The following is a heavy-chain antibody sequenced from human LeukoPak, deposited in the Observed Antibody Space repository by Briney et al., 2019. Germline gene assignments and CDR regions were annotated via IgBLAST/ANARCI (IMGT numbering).Heavy chain of an antibody. CDR3: ARTPSNYYGYYFDY. Sequence: GGSLRLSCAASGFTFSRYAMSWVRQAPGKGLEWVANIKQDGSEKYYVDSMKGRFTISRDNAKNSLYLQMNSLRAEDTAVYYCARTPSNYYGYYFDYWGQGTLVTVSS. V-gene: IGHV3-7*01. J-gene: IGHJ4*02. D-gene: IGHD3-22*01. CDR1: GFTFSRYA. CDR2: IKQDGSEK.